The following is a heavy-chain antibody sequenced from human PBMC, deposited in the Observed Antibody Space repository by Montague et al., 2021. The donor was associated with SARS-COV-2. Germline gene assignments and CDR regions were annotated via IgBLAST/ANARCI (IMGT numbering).Heavy chain of an antibody. V-gene: IGHV4-31*03. CDR3: ARDPRYDSSGYYLGSAFDI. D-gene: IGHD3-22*01. J-gene: IGHJ3*02. Sequence: TLSLTCTVSGGSISSGGYYWSWIRQHPGKGLEWIGYIYYSGXTXYXXXXKXRVTISVDTSKNQFSLKLSSVTAADTAVYYCARDPRYDSSGYYLGSAFDIWGQGTMVTVSS. CDR1: GGSISSGGYY. CDR2: IYYSGXT.